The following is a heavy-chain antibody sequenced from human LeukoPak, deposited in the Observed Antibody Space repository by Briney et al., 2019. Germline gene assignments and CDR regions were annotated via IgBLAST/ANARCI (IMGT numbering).Heavy chain of an antibody. CDR1: GFTFSRYW. D-gene: IGHD3-9*01. CDR3: ARSYDILTGFFDY. V-gene: IGHV3-7*03. Sequence: GGSLRLSCAASGFTFSRYWMSWVRQAPGKGLEWVANIKQDGSEKYYVDSVKGRFTISRDNAKNSPYLQMNSLRAEDTAVYYCARSYDILTGFFDYWGQGTLVTVSS. CDR2: IKQDGSEK. J-gene: IGHJ4*02.